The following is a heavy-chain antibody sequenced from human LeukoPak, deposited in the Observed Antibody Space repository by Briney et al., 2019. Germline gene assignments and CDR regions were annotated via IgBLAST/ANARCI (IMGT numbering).Heavy chain of an antibody. Sequence: SETLSLTCTVSGGSISSYYWSWIRQPPGKGLEWIGYIYYSGSTNYNPSLKSRVTISVDTSKNQFSLKLSSVTAADTAVYYCARGRGYSYVMDVWGKGTTVTVSS. CDR2: IYYSGST. J-gene: IGHJ6*03. D-gene: IGHD5-18*01. V-gene: IGHV4-59*01. CDR3: ARGRGYSYVMDV. CDR1: GGSISSYY.